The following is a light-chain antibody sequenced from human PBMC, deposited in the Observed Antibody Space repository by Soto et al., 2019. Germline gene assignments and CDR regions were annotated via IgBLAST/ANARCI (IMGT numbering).Light chain of an antibody. CDR1: SSDGGKYNY. Sequence: QSVLTQPASVSGSPGQSITISCTGTSSDGGKYNYVSWYQQHPAKAPKLMIFEVSNRPSGVSNRFSGSKSGNTASLTISGLQAEDEAEYYCSSYTGSSINTVVFGGGTKLTVL. CDR3: SSYTGSSINTVV. V-gene: IGLV2-14*01. J-gene: IGLJ2*01. CDR2: EVS.